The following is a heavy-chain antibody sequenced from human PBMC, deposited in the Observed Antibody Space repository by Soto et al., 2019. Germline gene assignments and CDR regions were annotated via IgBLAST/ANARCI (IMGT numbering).Heavy chain of an antibody. Sequence: GGSLRLSWKASGFSFETYAFHWVRQAPGKGLEWVAVISFDGKNTSYADSVKGRFTFSRANSKNTLYLKLNRLRPEDTAVSYCPQSSSRYGFKHRGRGSLGTVSS. CDR3: PQSSSRYGFKH. D-gene: IGHD6-13*01. CDR2: ISFDGKNT. CDR1: GFSFETYA. J-gene: IGHJ1*01. V-gene: IGHV3-30*04.